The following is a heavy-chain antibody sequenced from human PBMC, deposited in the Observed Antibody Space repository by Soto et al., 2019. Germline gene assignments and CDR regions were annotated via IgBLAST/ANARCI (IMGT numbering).Heavy chain of an antibody. CDR3: ARLPQDYYYHGMDV. Sequence: EALKISCKGSGGTFTGYWIGWVRQLPGKGLEWMGIIYPGDPDTRYSPSFQGQVTISADKSSRTAYLQWSSLKASDSAMYYCARLPQDYYYHGMDVWGQGTKVTVSS. J-gene: IGHJ6*02. V-gene: IGHV5-51*01. CDR1: GGTFTGYW. CDR2: IYPGDPDT.